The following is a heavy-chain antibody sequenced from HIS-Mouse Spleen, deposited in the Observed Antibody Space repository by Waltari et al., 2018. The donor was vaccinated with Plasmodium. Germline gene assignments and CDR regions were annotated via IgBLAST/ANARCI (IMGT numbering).Heavy chain of an antibody. CDR3: ARTGDYGGNS. Sequence: QVQLQQWGAGLLKPSETLSLTCAVYGGSFSCYYWSWIRQPPGKGLEWIGEINHSGSTNYNPSLKSRVTISVDTSKNQFSLKLSSVTAAETAVYYCARTGDYGGNSWGQGTLVTVSS. CDR1: GGSFSCYY. V-gene: IGHV4-34*01. D-gene: IGHD4-17*01. CDR2: INHSGST. J-gene: IGHJ4*02.